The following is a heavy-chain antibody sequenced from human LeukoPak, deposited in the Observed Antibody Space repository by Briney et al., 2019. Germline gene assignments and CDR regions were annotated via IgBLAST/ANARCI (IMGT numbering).Heavy chain of an antibody. CDR2: INHSGST. D-gene: IGHD2-2*01. J-gene: IGHJ4*02. CDR1: GGSFSGYY. Sequence: SETLSLTCAVYGGSFSGYYWSWIRQPPGKGLEWIGEINHSGSTNHNPSLKSRVTMSVDTSKNQFSLKLSSVTAADTAVYYCARDLRDAYDYWGQGTLVTVSS. CDR3: ARDLRDAYDY. V-gene: IGHV4-34*01.